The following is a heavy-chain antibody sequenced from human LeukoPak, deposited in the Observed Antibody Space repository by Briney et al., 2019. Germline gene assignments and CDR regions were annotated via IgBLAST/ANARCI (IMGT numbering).Heavy chain of an antibody. J-gene: IGHJ3*02. Sequence: PGGSLRLSCVASGFTVGTSYMTWVRQAPGGGLECVSFIKNTGTTYYADSVKGRFTISRDSSENTLYLQMNSLRAEDTAVYHCARGGKPGGFDIWGQGTMVTVSS. CDR2: IKNTGTT. CDR3: ARGGKPGGFDI. CDR1: GFTVGTSY. D-gene: IGHD2-8*02. V-gene: IGHV3-66*01.